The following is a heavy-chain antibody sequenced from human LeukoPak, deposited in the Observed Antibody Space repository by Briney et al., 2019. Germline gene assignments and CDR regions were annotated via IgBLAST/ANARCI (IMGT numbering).Heavy chain of an antibody. Sequence: GGSLRLSCAASGFTFSSYGMSWVRQAPGKGLEWVSAISGSGGSTYYADSVKGRFTISRDNAKNSLYLQMNSLRDEDTALYYCARDGGSGWYYYYMDVWGKGTTVTVSS. D-gene: IGHD6-19*01. CDR2: ISGSGGST. V-gene: IGHV3-23*01. CDR3: ARDGGSGWYYYYMDV. J-gene: IGHJ6*03. CDR1: GFTFSSYG.